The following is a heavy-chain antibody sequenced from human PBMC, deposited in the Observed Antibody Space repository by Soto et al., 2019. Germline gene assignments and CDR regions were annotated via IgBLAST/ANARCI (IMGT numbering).Heavy chain of an antibody. J-gene: IGHJ4*02. V-gene: IGHV3-33*01. CDR2: IWYDGSNK. Sequence: GSLRLSCAASGFTFSSYGMHWVRQAPGKGLEWVAVIWYDGSNKYYADSVKGRFTISRDNSKNTLYLQMNSLRAEDTAVYYCARDYYDSSGYYPLDYWGQGTLVTVSS. CDR3: ARDYYDSSGYYPLDY. D-gene: IGHD3-22*01. CDR1: GFTFSSYG.